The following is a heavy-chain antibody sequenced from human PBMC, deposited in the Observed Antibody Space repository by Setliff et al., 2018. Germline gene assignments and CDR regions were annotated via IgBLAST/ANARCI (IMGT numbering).Heavy chain of an antibody. CDR1: GGSISSYY. J-gene: IGHJ6*03. V-gene: IGHV4-4*08. CDR3: ARAPPNRYSGSYEYFYMDV. D-gene: IGHD1-26*01. CDR2: IYASGST. Sequence: SETLSLTCAVSGGSISSYYWSWIRQPPGKGLEWIGYIYASGSTNYNPSLKSRVTLSVDTSKNQFSLKVSSVTAADTAVYYCARAPPNRYSGSYEYFYMDVWGKGTTVTVSS.